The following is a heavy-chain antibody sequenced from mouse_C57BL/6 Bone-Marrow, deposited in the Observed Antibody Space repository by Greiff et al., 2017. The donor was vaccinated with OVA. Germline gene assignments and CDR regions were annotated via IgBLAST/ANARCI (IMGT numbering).Heavy chain of an antibody. J-gene: IGHJ4*01. CDR2: IYPGNSDP. CDR3: KYYYGSRGAMDY. V-gene: IGHV1-5*01. Sequence: VQLQQSGTVLARPGASVKMSCKTSGYTFTSYWLHWVKQRPGPGLEWIGAIYPGNSDPSSNQKFKGKAKLTAVTSASTAYMELSSLTNEDSAVYYCKYYYGSRGAMDYWGQGTSVTVSS. CDR1: GYTFTSYW. D-gene: IGHD1-1*01.